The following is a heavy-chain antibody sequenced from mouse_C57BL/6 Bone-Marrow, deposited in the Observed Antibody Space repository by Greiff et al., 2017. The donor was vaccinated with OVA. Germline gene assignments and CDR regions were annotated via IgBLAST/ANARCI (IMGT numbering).Heavy chain of an antibody. Sequence: QVQLKQSGAELARPGASVKLSCKASGYTFTSYGISWVKQRTGQGLEWIGEIYPRSGTTYYNEKFKGKATLTADKSSSTAYMELRSLTSEYSAVYFCARGGITTVVERYVDVWGTGTTVTVSS. CDR3: ARGGITTVVERYVDV. CDR2: IYPRSGTT. V-gene: IGHV1-81*01. D-gene: IGHD1-1*01. J-gene: IGHJ1*03. CDR1: GYTFTSYG.